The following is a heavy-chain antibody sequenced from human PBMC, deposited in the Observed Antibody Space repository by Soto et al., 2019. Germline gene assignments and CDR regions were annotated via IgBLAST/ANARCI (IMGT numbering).Heavy chain of an antibody. CDR1: GGSISSYY. CDR2: IYYSGST. CDR3: ARLLYYYGSGSYGGYYYYMDV. D-gene: IGHD3-10*01. J-gene: IGHJ6*03. V-gene: IGHV4-59*08. Sequence: SETLSLTCTVSGGSISSYYWSWIRQPPGKGLEWIGYIYYSGSTNYNPSLKSRVTISVDTSKNQFSLKLSSVIAADTAVYYCARLLYYYGSGSYGGYYYYMDVWGKGTTVTVSS.